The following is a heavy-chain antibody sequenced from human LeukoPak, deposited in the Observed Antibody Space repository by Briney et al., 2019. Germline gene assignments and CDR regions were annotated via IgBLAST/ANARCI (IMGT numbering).Heavy chain of an antibody. CDR3: ARVGGYCSGGSCYYNYYYMDV. V-gene: IGHV4-59*01. Sequence: PSETLSLTCTVSGGSLSSYYWSWIRQPPGTGLEWIGYIYYSGSTNYNPSLKSRVPISVDTSKNQFSLKLSSVTAADTAVYYCARVGGYCSGGSCYYNYYYMDVWGKGTTVTVSS. J-gene: IGHJ6*03. D-gene: IGHD2-15*01. CDR1: GGSLSSYY. CDR2: IYYSGST.